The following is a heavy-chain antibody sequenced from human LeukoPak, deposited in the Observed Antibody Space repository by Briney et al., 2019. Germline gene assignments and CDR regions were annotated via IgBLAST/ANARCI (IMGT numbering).Heavy chain of an antibody. CDR2: IYSGGST. CDR3: AKCETSYYGSGSVDY. D-gene: IGHD3-10*01. J-gene: IGHJ4*02. V-gene: IGHV3-53*05. CDR1: GFTVSSNY. Sequence: PGGSLRLSCAASGFTVSSNYMSWVRQAPGKGLEWVSVIYSGGSTYYADSVKGRFTISRDNSKNTLYLQMNSLRAEDTALYYCAKCETSYYGSGSVDYWGQGTLVTVSS.